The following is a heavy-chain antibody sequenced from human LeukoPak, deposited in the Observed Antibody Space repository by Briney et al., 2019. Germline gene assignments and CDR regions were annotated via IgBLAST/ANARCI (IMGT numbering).Heavy chain of an antibody. CDR3: SRQIGYGSSRTGSFDS. V-gene: IGHV4-31*03. CDR2: SYDAGST. J-gene: IGHJ4*02. D-gene: IGHD6-13*01. Sequence: SETLSLTCSVSGGAIGGASYWTWSRQQAGKALDWIVYSYDAGSTYFDPTLRSRFCMSGDTAKNQFSLRLSCLTAADMCVYFCSRQIGYGSSRTGSFDSWGQGILVTVSS. CDR1: GGAIGGASY.